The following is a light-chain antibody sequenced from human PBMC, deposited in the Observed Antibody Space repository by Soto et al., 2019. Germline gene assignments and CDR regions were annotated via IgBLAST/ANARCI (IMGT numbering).Light chain of an antibody. CDR3: QQSTNWPHT. V-gene: IGKV3-15*01. CDR1: QSLGSN. J-gene: IGKJ1*01. Sequence: EIVMTQSPATLSVSPGERATLSCRASQSLGSNLAWYQQKPGQAPRLLIYGAFTRATGIPARFSGSGSGTEFTLTISSLQSEDFAVYYCQQSTNWPHTFGQGTKVEIK. CDR2: GAF.